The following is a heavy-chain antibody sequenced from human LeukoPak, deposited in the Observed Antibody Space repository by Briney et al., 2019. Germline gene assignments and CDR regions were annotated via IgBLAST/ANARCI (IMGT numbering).Heavy chain of an antibody. CDR3: AKPMRLQSHYFDS. D-gene: IGHD4-11*01. V-gene: IGHV3-9*01. J-gene: IGHJ4*02. Sequence: PGGSLRLSCAASGFTFGDYAMHWVRQAPGKGLEWVSGISWNSGRTAYADSVKGRFTISRDNVKNSLSLQMNSLTAEDTALYYCAKPMRLQSHYFDSWGQGTLVTVSS. CDR1: GFTFGDYA. CDR2: ISWNSGRT.